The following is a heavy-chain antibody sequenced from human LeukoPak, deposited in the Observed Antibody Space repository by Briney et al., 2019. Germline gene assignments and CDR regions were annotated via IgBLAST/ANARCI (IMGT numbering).Heavy chain of an antibody. D-gene: IGHD3-10*01. V-gene: IGHV1-2*02. CDR3: ARSPKRYGSGSHNWFDP. CDR2: INSNSGGT. Sequence: ASVKVSCKASGYTFTGYYMHWVRQAPGQGLEWMGWINSNSGGTNYAQKFQGRVTMTRDTSISTAYMELSRLRSGDTAVYYCARSPKRYGSGSHNWFDPWGQGTLVTVSS. J-gene: IGHJ5*02. CDR1: GYTFTGYY.